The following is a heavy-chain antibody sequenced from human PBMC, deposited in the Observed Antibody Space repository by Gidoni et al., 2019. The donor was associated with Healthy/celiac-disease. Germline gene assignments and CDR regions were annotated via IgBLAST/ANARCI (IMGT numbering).Heavy chain of an antibody. CDR2: INHSGST. D-gene: IGHD3-9*01. CDR1: GGSFSGYS. CDR3: ARRGPRYNYGRPSHVLRYFDWPFDY. V-gene: IGHV4-34*01. Sequence: QVQLQQWGAGLLKPSETLSLTCAVYGGSFSGYSWSWIRQPPGKGLEWIGEINHSGSTNYNPSLKSRVTISVDTSKNQFSLKLSSVTAADTAVYYCARRGPRYNYGRPSHVLRYFDWPFDYWGQGTLVTVSS. J-gene: IGHJ4*02.